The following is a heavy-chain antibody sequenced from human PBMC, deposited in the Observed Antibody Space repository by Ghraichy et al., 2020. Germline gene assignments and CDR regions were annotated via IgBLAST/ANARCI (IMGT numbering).Heavy chain of an antibody. D-gene: IGHD6-19*01. CDR1: GGSISSYY. Sequence: SQTLSLTCTVSGGSISSYYWSWIRQPPGKGLEWIGYIYYSGSTNYNPSLKSRVTISVDTSKNQFSLKLSSVTAADTAVYYCARGRSSGWSPWYFDLWGRGTLVTVSS. V-gene: IGHV4-59*01. CDR2: IYYSGST. CDR3: ARGRSSGWSPWYFDL. J-gene: IGHJ2*01.